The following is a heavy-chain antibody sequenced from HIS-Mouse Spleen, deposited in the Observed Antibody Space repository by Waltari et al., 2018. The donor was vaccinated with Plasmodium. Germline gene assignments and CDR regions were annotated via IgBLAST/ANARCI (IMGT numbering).Heavy chain of an antibody. Sequence: QVQLVASGGGVVQPGRSLRASWAASGFTFSSYALHWVRKAPGKGLEWVAVISYDGSNKYYADSVKGRFTISRDNSKNTLYLQMNSLRAEDTAVYYCARLYYDFWSGYYPYGMDVWGQGTTVTVSS. D-gene: IGHD3-3*01. V-gene: IGHV3-30*04. J-gene: IGHJ6*02. CDR2: ISYDGSNK. CDR1: GFTFSSYA. CDR3: ARLYYDFWSGYYPYGMDV.